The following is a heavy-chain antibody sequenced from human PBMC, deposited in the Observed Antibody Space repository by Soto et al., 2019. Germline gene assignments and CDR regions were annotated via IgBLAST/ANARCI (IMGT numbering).Heavy chain of an antibody. CDR3: SCGGVGGGNWFDP. CDR1: GGSFSGYY. Sequence: SATLSLTCAVYGGSFSGYYWSWIRQPPGKGLEWIGEINHSGSTNYNPSLKSRATISVEPSKNQFSLKLSLVTTPANAAYYRSCGGVGGGNWFDPWGQGTLVTVSS. J-gene: IGHJ5*02. D-gene: IGHD3-16*01. CDR2: INHSGST. V-gene: IGHV4-34*01.